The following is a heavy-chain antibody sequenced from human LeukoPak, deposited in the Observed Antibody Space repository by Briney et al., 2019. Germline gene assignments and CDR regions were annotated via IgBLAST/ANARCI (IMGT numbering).Heavy chain of an antibody. CDR2: TYTSGST. D-gene: IGHD2-21*02. CDR1: GGSISSYY. Sequence: SETLSLTCTVSGGSISSYYWSWIRQPAGKGLEWIGRTYTSGSTNYNPSLKSRVTMSVDTSKNQFSLKLSSVTAADTAVYYCARDRVVVTAISAFDIWGQGTMVTVSS. V-gene: IGHV4-4*07. CDR3: ARDRVVVTAISAFDI. J-gene: IGHJ3*02.